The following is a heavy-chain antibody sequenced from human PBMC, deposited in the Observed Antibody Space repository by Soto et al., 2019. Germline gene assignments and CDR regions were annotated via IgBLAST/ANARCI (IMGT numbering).Heavy chain of an antibody. V-gene: IGHV3-11*01. J-gene: IGHJ4*02. Sequence: QVHSVEAGGGLVRPGGSLRLSCAASGFSFGDFYMNWIRLAPGRGLEWVSYISSSGLTIYYGDSVRGRFTTSRDNAQKTLYLQMNSLKVDDTAVYFCARETPYDIVPGYSKMYMDSWGPGTQVTV. CDR2: ISSSGLTI. CDR1: GFSFGDFY. CDR3: ARETPYDIVPGYSKMYMDS. D-gene: IGHD3-9*01.